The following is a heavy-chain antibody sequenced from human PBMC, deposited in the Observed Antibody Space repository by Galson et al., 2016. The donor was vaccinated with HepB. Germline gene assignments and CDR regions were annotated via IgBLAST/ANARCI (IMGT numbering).Heavy chain of an antibody. CDR3: ARGFCGGTSVYGGFYYGLDV. CDR1: GFSVTRNY. Sequence: SLRLSCAASGFSVTRNYMTWVRQAPGKGLEWVAVLYGIGTTYYADSVQGRFTISRDDDQNTLFLQMDRLRPEDTATYFCARGFCGGTSVYGGFYYGLDVCGKGTRVTVSS. D-gene: IGHD2-21*01. CDR2: LYGIGTT. V-gene: IGHV3-66*02. J-gene: IGHJ6*04.